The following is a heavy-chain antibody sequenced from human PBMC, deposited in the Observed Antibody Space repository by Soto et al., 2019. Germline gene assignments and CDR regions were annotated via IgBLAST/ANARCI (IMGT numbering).Heavy chain of an antibody. J-gene: IGHJ4*02. Sequence: DSGKVGCKGSGYTLTSYGISWVRQAPGQGLEWMGWISAYNGNTNYAQKLQGRVTMTTDTSTSTAYMELRSLRSDDTAVYYCARFFAARYPFDYWGQGTLVTVSS. CDR2: ISAYNGNT. V-gene: IGHV1-18*01. D-gene: IGHD6-6*01. CDR1: GYTLTSYG. CDR3: ARFFAARYPFDY.